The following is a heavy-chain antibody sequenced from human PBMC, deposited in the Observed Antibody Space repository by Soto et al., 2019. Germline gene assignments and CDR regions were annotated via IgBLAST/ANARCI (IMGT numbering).Heavy chain of an antibody. Sequence: PGGSLRLSCVVSGFIFSSSAMNWVRQAPGKGLEWASTISGSGVSKYYADSVKGRFTISRDNSNNTVSLQMNSLRAEDAAVYYCAKDRSPGATTWNVYWGQGTLVTVSS. D-gene: IGHD1-26*01. CDR3: AKDRSPGATTWNVY. J-gene: IGHJ4*02. V-gene: IGHV3-23*01. CDR1: GFIFSSSA. CDR2: ISGSGVSK.